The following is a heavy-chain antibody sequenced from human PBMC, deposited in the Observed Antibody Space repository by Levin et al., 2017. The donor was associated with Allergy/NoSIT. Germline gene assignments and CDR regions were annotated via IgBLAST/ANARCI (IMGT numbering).Heavy chain of an antibody. CDR1: GFTFNSYV. CDR2: ISAGGGSA. V-gene: IGHV3-23*01. CDR3: AKDREVTTISSGFDY. J-gene: IGHJ4*02. D-gene: IGHD4-17*01. Sequence: PWASVKVSCAASGFTFNSYVMNWVRQIPGKGLEWVSGISAGGGSAYYGDPVKGRFTISRDNSKNTVYLEMNSLRAEDTATYYCAKDREVTTISSGFDYWGQGNLVTVSS.